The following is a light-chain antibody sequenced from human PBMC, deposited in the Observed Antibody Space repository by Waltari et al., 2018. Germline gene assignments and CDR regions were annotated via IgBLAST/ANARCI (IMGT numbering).Light chain of an antibody. CDR3: QQYKNWPPMYT. CDR2: GAS. V-gene: IGKV3-15*01. CDR1: QSVSSS. J-gene: IGKJ2*01. Sequence: EIVMTQSPATLSVSPGERATLSCRASQSVSSSLAWSQQKPGRAPRLLIYGASTRATGIPARVSGSGSGTEFTLTINSLQSEDSAVYYCQQYKNWPPMYTFGQGTKLEIK.